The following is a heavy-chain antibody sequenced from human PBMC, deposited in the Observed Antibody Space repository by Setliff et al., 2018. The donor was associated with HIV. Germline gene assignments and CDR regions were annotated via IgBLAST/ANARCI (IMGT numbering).Heavy chain of an antibody. D-gene: IGHD6-19*01. CDR3: ARWGSGWLTPFDP. V-gene: IGHV1-69*13. J-gene: IGHJ5*02. Sequence: GASVKVSCKASGGTVSRLTFGWVRQVPGQGLEWMGGLIAIFGTANYAQKFQGRVTITADESTSTAYMELSSLRSEDTAVYYCARWGSGWLTPFDPWGQGTLVTVSS. CDR2: LIAIFGTA. CDR1: GGTVSRLT.